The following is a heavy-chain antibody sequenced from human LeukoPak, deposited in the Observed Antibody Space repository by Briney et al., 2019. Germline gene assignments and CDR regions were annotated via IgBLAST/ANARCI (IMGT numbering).Heavy chain of an antibody. CDR3: ARGWESRTVKNFDY. V-gene: IGHV1-8*01. CDR2: MNPNSGNT. J-gene: IGHJ4*02. Sequence: ASVKVSCKASGYTFTSYDINWVRQATGQGLEWMGWMNPNSGNTGYAQKFQGRVTMTRNTSISTAYMELSSLRSEDTAVYYCARGWESRTVKNFDYWGQGTLVTVSS. D-gene: IGHD4-17*01. CDR1: GYTFTSYD.